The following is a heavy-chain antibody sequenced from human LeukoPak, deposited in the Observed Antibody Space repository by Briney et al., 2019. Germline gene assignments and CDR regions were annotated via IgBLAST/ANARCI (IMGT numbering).Heavy chain of an antibody. CDR3: ARESVEMATISFDAFDI. J-gene: IGHJ3*02. D-gene: IGHD5-24*01. V-gene: IGHV1-46*01. CDR1: GYTFTSYY. Sequence: AASVKVSCKASGYTFTSYYMHWVRQAPGRGLEWMGIINPSGGSTSYAQKFQGRVTMTRDTSTSTVYMELSSLRSEDTAVYYCARESVEMATISFDAFDIWGQGTMVTVSS. CDR2: INPSGGST.